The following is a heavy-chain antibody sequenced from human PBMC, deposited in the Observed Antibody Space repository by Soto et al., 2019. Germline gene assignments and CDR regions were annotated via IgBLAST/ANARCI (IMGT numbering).Heavy chain of an antibody. Sequence: QVQLVQSGGAVKKPGASVKVSCQASGYTFSDYAISWVRQAPGQGLEWMGWISASTRNTDQAQNFQGRVIMTLDTSTNTVYMERRSLRSDDTAVYYCVRCYCSVGSCYACWHFDLWGRGTLVTVSS. CDR2: ISASTRNT. CDR1: GYTFSDYA. V-gene: IGHV1-18*01. J-gene: IGHJ2*01. D-gene: IGHD2-15*01. CDR3: VRCYCSVGSCYACWHFDL.